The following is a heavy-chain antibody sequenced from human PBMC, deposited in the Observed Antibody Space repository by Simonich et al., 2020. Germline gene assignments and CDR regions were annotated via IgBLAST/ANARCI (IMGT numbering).Heavy chain of an antibody. V-gene: IGHV1-8*03. CDR2: MNPNSGNT. J-gene: IGHJ4*02. D-gene: IGHD2-15*01. CDR3: AGGRGRRSRGYVDY. CDR1: GYTFTSYD. Sequence: QVQLVQSGAEVKKPGASVKVSCKASGYTFTSYDINWVRQATGQGLEWMGWMNPNSGNTGYAQKFQGRVTITRNTTISAEYLRLGSLRSEDTAVYDGAGGRGRRSRGYVDYWGQGTLVTVSS.